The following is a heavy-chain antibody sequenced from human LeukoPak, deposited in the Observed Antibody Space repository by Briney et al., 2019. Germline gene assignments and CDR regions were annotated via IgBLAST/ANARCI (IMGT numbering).Heavy chain of an antibody. D-gene: IGHD1-26*01. CDR3: ARDGFVGATAYYMDV. V-gene: IGHV3-21*01. CDR2: ISSSSSYI. CDR1: GFTFSSYS. J-gene: IGHJ6*03. Sequence: GGSLRLSCAASGFTFSSYSMNWVRQAPGKGLEWVSSISSSSSYIYYADSVKGRFTISRDNAKNSLYLQMNSLRAEDTAVYYCARDGFVGATAYYMDVWGKGTTVTVSS.